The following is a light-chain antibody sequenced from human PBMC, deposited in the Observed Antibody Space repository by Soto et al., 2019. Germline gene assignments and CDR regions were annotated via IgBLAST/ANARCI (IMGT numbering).Light chain of an antibody. V-gene: IGLV2-14*03. Sequence: QSVLTQPASVSGSPGQSITISCTGTSSDIGSYNYVSWYQQHPGKAPKLMIYEVSNRPSGVSNRFSGSKSGNTASLTISGLQAEDEADYYCSSYANTGTLVFGGGTKLTVL. J-gene: IGLJ2*01. CDR3: SSYANTGTLV. CDR2: EVS. CDR1: SSDIGSYNY.